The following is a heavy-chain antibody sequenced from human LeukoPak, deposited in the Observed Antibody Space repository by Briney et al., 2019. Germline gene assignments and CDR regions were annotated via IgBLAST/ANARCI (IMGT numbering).Heavy chain of an antibody. CDR2: IKQDGSEK. V-gene: IGHV3-7*01. D-gene: IGHD6-13*01. CDR3: AREAYSSNWFGSNAPDF. CDR1: GFTISDYW. J-gene: IGHJ4*02. Sequence: GGSLRLSCAASGFTISDYWMSWVRQAPGKGLEWVANIKQDGSEKYYVDSVKGRFTISRGNAKNSLYLQMNSLRAEDTAVYYCAREAYSSNWFGSNAPDFWGQGTLVTVSS.